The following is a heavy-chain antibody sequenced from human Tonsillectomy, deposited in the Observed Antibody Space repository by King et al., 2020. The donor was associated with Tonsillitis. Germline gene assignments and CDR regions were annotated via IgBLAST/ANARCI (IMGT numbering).Heavy chain of an antibody. CDR3: ARPARIPSFFDY. Sequence: VQLVESGGGLVQPGGSLRLSCAASGFTFSSYEMNWVRQAPGKGLEGVSYMSSSGSIIYYADSVKGRFTISRDNAKNSLYLQMNSLRAEDTAVYYCARPARIPSFFDYWGQGTLVTVCS. V-gene: IGHV3-48*03. D-gene: IGHD2-2*01. CDR2: MSSSGSII. CDR1: GFTFSSYE. J-gene: IGHJ4*02.